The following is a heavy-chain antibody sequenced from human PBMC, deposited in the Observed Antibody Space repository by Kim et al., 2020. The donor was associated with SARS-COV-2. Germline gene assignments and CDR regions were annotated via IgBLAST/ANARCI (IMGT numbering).Heavy chain of an antibody. D-gene: IGHD5-12*01. CDR2: ISAYNGNT. J-gene: IGHJ4*02. Sequence: ASVKVSCKASGYTFTSYGISWVRQAPGQGLEWMGWISAYNGNTNYAQKLQGRVTMTTDTSTSTAYMELRSLRSDDTAVYYCARDHPLRNRDGYIPNFDYWGQGTLVTVSS. CDR3: ARDHPLRNRDGYIPNFDY. V-gene: IGHV1-18*01. CDR1: GYTFTSYG.